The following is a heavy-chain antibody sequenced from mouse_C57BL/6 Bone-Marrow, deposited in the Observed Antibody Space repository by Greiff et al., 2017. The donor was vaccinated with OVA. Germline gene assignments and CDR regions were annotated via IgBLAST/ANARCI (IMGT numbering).Heavy chain of an antibody. CDR2: ISDGGSYT. CDR3: ARDPSYYYGSSLYYAMDY. V-gene: IGHV5-4*01. D-gene: IGHD1-1*01. Sequence: EVMLVESGGGLVKPGGSLKLSCAASGFTFSSYAMSWVRQTPEKRLEWVATISDGGSYTYYPDNVKGRFTISRDNAKNNLYLQMSHLKSEDTAMYYCARDPSYYYGSSLYYAMDYWGQGTSVTVSS. CDR1: GFTFSSYA. J-gene: IGHJ4*01.